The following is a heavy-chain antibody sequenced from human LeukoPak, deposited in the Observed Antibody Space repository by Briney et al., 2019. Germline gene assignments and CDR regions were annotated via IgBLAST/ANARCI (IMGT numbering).Heavy chain of an antibody. J-gene: IGHJ3*02. CDR2: ISSTGSAI. CDR3: ARGGLNYADASDI. Sequence: GGSLRLSCAASGFTFSTYSLNWVRQAPGKGLEWVSYISSTGSAIYYADSVKGRFTISRDNAENSLYLQMNSLRGEDTAVYYCARGGLNYADASDIWGQGTMVTVSS. V-gene: IGHV3-21*05. D-gene: IGHD4-11*01. CDR1: GFTFSTYS.